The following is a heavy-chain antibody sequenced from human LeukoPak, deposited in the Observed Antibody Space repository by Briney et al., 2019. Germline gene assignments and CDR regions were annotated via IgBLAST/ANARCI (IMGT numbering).Heavy chain of an antibody. CDR2: IYTSGST. CDR3: ARDRSWGFYGGNSLYYYYYMDV. D-gene: IGHD4-23*01. CDR1: GGSISSYY. J-gene: IGHJ6*03. Sequence: PSETLSLTCTVSGGSISSYYWSWIRQPAGRGLEWIGRIYTSGSTNYNPSLKSRVTISVDTSKNQFSLKLSSVTAADTAVYYCARDRSWGFYGGNSLYYYYYMDVWGKGTTVTVSS. V-gene: IGHV4-4*07.